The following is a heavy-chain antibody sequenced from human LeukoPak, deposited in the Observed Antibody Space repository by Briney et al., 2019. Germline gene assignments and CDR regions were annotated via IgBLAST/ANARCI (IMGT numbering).Heavy chain of an antibody. D-gene: IGHD3-10*01. CDR1: GFIFSNAW. CDR3: TTDLGYGSGSFNWFDP. V-gene: IGHV3-15*01. Sequence: GGSLRLSCAASGFIFSNAWMSWVRQAPGKGLEWVGRIKSKTDGGTTDYAATVKGRFTISRDDSKNTLYLQMNSLKTEDTAVYYCTTDLGYGSGSFNWFDPWGQGTLVTVSS. J-gene: IGHJ5*02. CDR2: IKSKTDGGTT.